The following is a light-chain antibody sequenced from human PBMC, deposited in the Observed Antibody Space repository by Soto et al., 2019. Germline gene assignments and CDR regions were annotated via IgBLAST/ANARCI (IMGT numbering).Light chain of an antibody. CDR1: QSVRSD. V-gene: IGKV3-11*01. J-gene: IGKJ4*01. Sequence: EIVLTQSPATLSLSPGERGTLSCRASQSVRSDLVWYHQKPGQAPRVLIYSASNRATGIPARFSGSGSGTDFTLTISSLEPEDFAVYYCQQRTNWPPTFGGGTKVEMK. CDR2: SAS. CDR3: QQRTNWPPT.